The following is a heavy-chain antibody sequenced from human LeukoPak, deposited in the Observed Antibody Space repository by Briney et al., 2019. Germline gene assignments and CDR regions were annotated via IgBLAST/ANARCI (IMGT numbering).Heavy chain of an antibody. J-gene: IGHJ6*03. CDR2: IYYSGST. CDR1: GGSFSGYY. V-gene: IGHV4-34*01. D-gene: IGHD3-9*01. Sequence: SETLSLTCAVYGGSFSGYYWSWIRQPPGKGLEWIGSIYYSGSTYYNPSLKSRVTISVDTSKNQFSLKLSSVTAADTAVYYCARGPNYYDILTGYSDSPYYYYYYMDVWGKGTTVTVSS. CDR3: ARGPNYYDILTGYSDSPYYYYYYMDV.